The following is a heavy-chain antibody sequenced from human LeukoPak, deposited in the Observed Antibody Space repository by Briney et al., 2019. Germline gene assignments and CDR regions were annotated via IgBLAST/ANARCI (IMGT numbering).Heavy chain of an antibody. D-gene: IGHD4-17*01. CDR2: IGTAGDT. J-gene: IGHJ3*02. CDR3: ARGLYGDYRHDAFDI. CDR1: GFTFSSYD. Sequence: GRSLRLSCAASGFTFSSYDMHWVRQATGKGLEWVSAIGTAGDTYYPGSVKGRFTISRENAKNSLYLQMNSLRAGDTAVYYCARGLYGDYRHDAFDIWGQGTMVTVSS. V-gene: IGHV3-13*01.